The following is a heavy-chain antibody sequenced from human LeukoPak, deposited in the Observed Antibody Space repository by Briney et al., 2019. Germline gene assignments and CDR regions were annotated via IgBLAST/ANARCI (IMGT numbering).Heavy chain of an antibody. J-gene: IGHJ4*02. CDR2: IKQDGSEK. Sequence: GGSLRLSCTASGLTLSNYWMIWVRQAPGKGLQWVAKIKQDGSEKYYVDSVKGRFTISRDNAENSLYLQMNSLRVEDTAVYYCAKAPLAVADYWGQGTLVTVSS. V-gene: IGHV3-7*03. D-gene: IGHD6-19*01. CDR1: GLTLSNYW. CDR3: AKAPLAVADY.